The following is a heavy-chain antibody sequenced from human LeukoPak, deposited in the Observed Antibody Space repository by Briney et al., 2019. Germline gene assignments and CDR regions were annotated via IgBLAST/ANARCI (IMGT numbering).Heavy chain of an antibody. CDR1: GFLFSNAW. D-gene: IGHD2-15*01. CDR2: IKSKADGGTT. Sequence: PGGSLRLSRAASGFLFSNAWMTWVRQAPGKGLECVGRIKSKADGGTTDYAAPVKGRFTISRDDSKNTLYLQMNSLNTEDTAVYYCTTGLGYCGGGTCWGQGTLVTVSS. CDR3: TTGLGYCGGGTC. V-gene: IGHV3-15*01. J-gene: IGHJ1*01.